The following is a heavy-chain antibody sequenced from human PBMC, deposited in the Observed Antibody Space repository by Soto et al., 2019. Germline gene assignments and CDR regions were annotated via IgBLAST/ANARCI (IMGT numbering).Heavy chain of an antibody. D-gene: IGHD3-10*01. CDR2: ISAYNGNT. CDR3: AIVWFGELYEAHCDY. CDR1: GYTFTSYG. V-gene: IGHV1-18*01. Sequence: QVQLVQSGAEVKKPGASVKVSCKASGYTFTSYGISWVRQAPGQGLEWMGWISAYNGNTNYAQKLQGRVTMTTDTSTSTAYMELRSLRSDDTAVYYCAIVWFGELYEAHCDYWGQGTLVTVSS. J-gene: IGHJ4*02.